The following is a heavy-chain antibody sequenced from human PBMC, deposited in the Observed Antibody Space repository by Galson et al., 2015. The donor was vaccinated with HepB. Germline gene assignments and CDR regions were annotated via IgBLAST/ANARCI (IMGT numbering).Heavy chain of an antibody. CDR1: GFTFSNYA. J-gene: IGHJ4*02. D-gene: IGHD5-18*01. CDR2: ITGSGGNT. Sequence: SLRLSCAASGFTFSNYAMSWVRQAPGKGLEWVSAITGSGGNTYYADSVRGRFTISRDNSKNTLYLQMSSLRAEDTAVYYCANVEPWLQTEDQWGQGTLVTVSS. V-gene: IGHV3-23*01. CDR3: ANVEPWLQTEDQ.